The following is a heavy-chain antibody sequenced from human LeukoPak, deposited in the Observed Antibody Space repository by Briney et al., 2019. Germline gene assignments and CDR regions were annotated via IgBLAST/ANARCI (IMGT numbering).Heavy chain of an antibody. Sequence: PSETLSLTCAVYGGSFSGYYWSWIRQPPGKGREWIGEINHSGSTNYNPSLKSRVTISVDTSKNQFSLKLSPVTAADTAVYYCASRAGVGYYGMDVWGQGTTVTVSS. CDR3: ASRAGVGYYGMDV. V-gene: IGHV4-34*01. CDR1: GGSFSGYY. J-gene: IGHJ6*02. D-gene: IGHD3-10*01. CDR2: INHSGST.